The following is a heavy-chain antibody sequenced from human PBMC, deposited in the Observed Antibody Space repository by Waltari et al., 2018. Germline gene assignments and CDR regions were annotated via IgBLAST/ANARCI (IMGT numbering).Heavy chain of an antibody. CDR1: GGSITNGSHY. J-gene: IGHJ5*02. D-gene: IGHD2-2*01. V-gene: IGHV4-39*07. CDR3: VRDPPAAASA. Sequence: QLQLQESGPGLVKPSETLSLTCTVSGGSITNGSHYWGWIRQPPGKGLAWIGSVYYSVKCHHTPSLKSRVPISVDTSKNQFSLKVTSVTAADTAVYYCVRDPPAAASAWGRGTLVIVSS. CDR2: VYYSVKC.